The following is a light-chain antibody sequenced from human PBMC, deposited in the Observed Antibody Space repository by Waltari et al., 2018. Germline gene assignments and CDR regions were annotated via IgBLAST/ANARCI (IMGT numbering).Light chain of an antibody. V-gene: IGKV2-28*01. CDR3: MQALRTWT. CDR1: QSLLHRDGYNY. Sequence: DIVMTQSPVSLPVTPGEPASISCRSSQSLLHRDGYNYGDWYLQKPGQSPQLLIYLGSNRASGVPDRFSGSGSGTDFTLKISRVEAEDVGVYYCMQALRTWTFGQGTKVEIK. CDR2: LGS. J-gene: IGKJ1*01.